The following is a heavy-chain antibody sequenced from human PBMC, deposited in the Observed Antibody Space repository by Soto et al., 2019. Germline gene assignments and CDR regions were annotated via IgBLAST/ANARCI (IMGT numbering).Heavy chain of an antibody. Sequence: SETLSLTCTVSGGSVSSGSYYWSWIRQPPGKGLEWIGYIYYSGSTNYNPSLKSRVTISVDTSKNQFSLKLSSVTAADTAVYYCASFHGSSIAARYWFDPWGQGTLVTVSS. CDR2: IYYSGST. D-gene: IGHD6-6*01. CDR3: ASFHGSSIAARYWFDP. V-gene: IGHV4-61*01. CDR1: GGSVSSGSYY. J-gene: IGHJ5*02.